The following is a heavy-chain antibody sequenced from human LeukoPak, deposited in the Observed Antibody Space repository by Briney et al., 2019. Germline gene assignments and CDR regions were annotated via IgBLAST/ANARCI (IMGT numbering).Heavy chain of an antibody. CDR1: GFTFSIYA. D-gene: IGHD5-18*01. Sequence: LAGRSLRLSCAASGFTFSIYAVHWVRQAPGKGLEWVAVISYDGSNKYYADSVKGRFTISRDNSKNTLYLQMNSLRAEDTAVYYCARDFGIQLLGDIWGQGTMVTVSS. CDR2: ISYDGSNK. J-gene: IGHJ3*02. V-gene: IGHV3-30-3*01. CDR3: ARDFGIQLLGDI.